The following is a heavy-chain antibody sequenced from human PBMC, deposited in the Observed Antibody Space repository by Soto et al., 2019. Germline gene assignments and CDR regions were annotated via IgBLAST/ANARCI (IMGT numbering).Heavy chain of an antibody. CDR3: AICISERGYCSGTSCKRHYYYYMDV. D-gene: IGHD2-2*01. CDR1: GGYFSGYY. CDR2: INHSGST. J-gene: IGHJ6*03. Sequence: SETLSLTCAVYGGYFSGYYLSWIRQPPGKGLEWIGEINHSGSTNYNPSLKSRVTISVDTSKNQFSLKLSSVTAADTAVYYCAICISERGYCSGTSCKRHYYYYMDVWGKGTTVT. V-gene: IGHV4-34*01.